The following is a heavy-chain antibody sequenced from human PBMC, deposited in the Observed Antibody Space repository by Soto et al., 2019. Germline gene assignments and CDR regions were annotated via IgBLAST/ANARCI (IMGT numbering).Heavy chain of an antibody. V-gene: IGHV3-23*01. CDR3: AKFPDIVVVVAADDAFDI. D-gene: IGHD2-15*01. J-gene: IGHJ3*02. CDR1: GFTFSSYA. CDR2: ISGSGGST. Sequence: EVQLLESGGGLVQPGGSLRLSCAASGFTFSSYAMSWVRQAPGKELEWVSAISGSGGSTYYADSVKGRFTISRDNSKNTLYLQMNSLRAEDTAVYYCAKFPDIVVVVAADDAFDIWGQGTMVTVSS.